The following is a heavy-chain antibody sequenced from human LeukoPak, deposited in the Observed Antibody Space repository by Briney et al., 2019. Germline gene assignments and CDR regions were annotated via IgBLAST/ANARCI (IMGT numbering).Heavy chain of an antibody. V-gene: IGHV4-30-4*01. CDR2: IYYSGST. CDR3: ARTYYDILTGPYYYYGMDV. D-gene: IGHD3-9*01. J-gene: IGHJ6*02. CDR1: GGSISSGDYY. Sequence: SQTLSLTCTVSGGSISSGDYYWSWIRQPPGKGLEWIGYIYYSGSTYYNPSLKSRVTIAVDTSKNQFSLKLSSVTAADTAVYYCARTYYDILTGPYYYYGMDVWGQGTTVTVSS.